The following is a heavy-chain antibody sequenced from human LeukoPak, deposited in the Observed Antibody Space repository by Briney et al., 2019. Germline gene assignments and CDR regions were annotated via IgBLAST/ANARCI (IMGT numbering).Heavy chain of an antibody. CDR2: ISSSSNTI. V-gene: IGHV3-48*01. CDR1: GFTFSSYS. CDR3: AKVGIQLCVDY. D-gene: IGHD5-18*01. J-gene: IGHJ4*02. Sequence: GGSLRLSCAASGFTFSSYSMNWVRQAPGKGLEWVSYISSSSNTIYYADSVRGRFTISRDNAKNSLYLQMNSLRAEDTAVYYCAKVGIQLCVDYWGQGTLVTVSS.